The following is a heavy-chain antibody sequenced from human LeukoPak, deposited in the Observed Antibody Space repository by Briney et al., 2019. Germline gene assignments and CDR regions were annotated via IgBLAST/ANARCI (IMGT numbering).Heavy chain of an antibody. CDR1: GFTFDDYA. D-gene: IGHD3-22*01. V-gene: IGHV3-9*03. J-gene: IGHJ4*02. CDR2: ISWNSGSI. CDR3: AKDLDGGGAIYDSSGFDY. Sequence: GGSLRLSCAASGFTFDDYAMHWVRQAPGEGLEWVSGISWNSGSIGYADSVKGRFTISRDNAKNSLYLQMNSLRAEDMALYYCAKDLDGGGAIYDSSGFDYWGQGTLVTVSS.